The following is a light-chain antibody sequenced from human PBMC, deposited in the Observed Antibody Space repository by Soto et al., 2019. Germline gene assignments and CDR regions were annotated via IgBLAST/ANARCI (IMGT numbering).Light chain of an antibody. Sequence: EIVMTQSPATLSVSPGERATLSCRASQSISNKLGWYQQKPGQAPRLLIYGASTRATGIPGRFSGSGSGTEVTLTISTVQSEDLAVYYCQHYNNWPLTFGRGTKVDIK. V-gene: IGKV3-15*01. CDR3: QHYNNWPLT. CDR2: GAS. J-gene: IGKJ4*01. CDR1: QSISNK.